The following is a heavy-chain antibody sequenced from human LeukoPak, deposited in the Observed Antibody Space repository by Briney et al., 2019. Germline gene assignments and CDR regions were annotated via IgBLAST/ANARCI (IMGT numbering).Heavy chain of an antibody. V-gene: IGHV3-23*01. CDR1: GFTFNTYA. Sequence: GGSLRLSCAASGFTFNTYAMSWVRQAPGKGLEWVSAISGGGSSTFYADSVKGRFTISRDNSKNTLCLQMNSLRAEDTALYYCAKNGQQVVPKAFDLWGQGTMVTVSS. CDR2: ISGGGSST. CDR3: AKNGQQVVPKAFDL. D-gene: IGHD6-13*01. J-gene: IGHJ3*01.